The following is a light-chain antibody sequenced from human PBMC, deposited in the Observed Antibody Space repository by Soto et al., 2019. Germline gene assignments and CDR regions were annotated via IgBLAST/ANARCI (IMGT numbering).Light chain of an antibody. J-gene: IGKJ4*01. V-gene: IGKV1-33*01. CDR2: DAA. CDR1: QDISNF. Sequence: DIQMTQSPSSLSASVGDRVTITCQASQDISNFLNWYQQKPGEAPKLLIYDAAKFEIGVPSRFSGSGSGTDFTFTISSLQPEDIATYFCQQYDNLPLTFGGGTKVEIK. CDR3: QQYDNLPLT.